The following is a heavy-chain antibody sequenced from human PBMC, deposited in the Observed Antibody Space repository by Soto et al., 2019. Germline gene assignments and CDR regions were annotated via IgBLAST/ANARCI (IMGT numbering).Heavy chain of an antibody. J-gene: IGHJ4*02. CDR2: IDSDGSST. D-gene: IGHD7-27*01. Sequence: GGSLRLSCAASGFTFSSYWMHWVRQTPEKGLVWVSHIDSDGSSTTYADSVKGRFTISRDNAKNTLYLQMNSLRAADTSVYYCVSDDLGLGIDYWGLGTLVSASS. V-gene: IGHV3-74*01. CDR1: GFTFSSYW. CDR3: VSDDLGLGIDY.